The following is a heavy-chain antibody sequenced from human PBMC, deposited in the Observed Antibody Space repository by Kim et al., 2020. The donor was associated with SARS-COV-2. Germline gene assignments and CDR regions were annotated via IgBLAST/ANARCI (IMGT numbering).Heavy chain of an antibody. CDR1: GFTFSSYG. J-gene: IGHJ3*02. CDR3: AKDIWGLLLVAFDI. Sequence: GGSLRLSCAASGFTFSSYGMHWVRQAPGKGLEWVAVISYDGSNKYYADPLKGRFTISRDNSKNTLSLKLNTLKAEDTAVYYFAKDIWGLLLVAFDIWGKG. D-gene: IGHD1-26*01. CDR2: ISYDGSNK. V-gene: IGHV3-30*18.